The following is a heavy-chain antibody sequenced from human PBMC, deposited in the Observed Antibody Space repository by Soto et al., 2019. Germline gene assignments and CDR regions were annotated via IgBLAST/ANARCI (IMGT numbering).Heavy chain of an antibody. Sequence: PGGSLRLSCAASGFIFSTYAMHWVRQAPGKGLEWVTFISYDGRNKYYADSVKDRFTISRDNSKNTLYLLMNSLRTEDTAVYYCAREYDSSGYGYDAFDIWAQRTMVTVSS. V-gene: IGHV3-30*04. CDR3: AREYDSSGYGYDAFDI. CDR1: GFIFSTYA. D-gene: IGHD3-22*01. J-gene: IGHJ3*02. CDR2: ISYDGRNK.